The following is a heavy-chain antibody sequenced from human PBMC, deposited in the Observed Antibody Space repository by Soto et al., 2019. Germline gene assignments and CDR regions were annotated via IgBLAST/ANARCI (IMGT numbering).Heavy chain of an antibody. CDR3: ARFYGPSSSFDS. V-gene: IGHV4-59*01. D-gene: IGHD3-10*01. J-gene: IGHJ4*02. Sequence: QVQLLESGPGLVKPSETLSLTCTVSGVSISTYYWSWVRQPPGKGLEWIGYIYYTGNSVYNPSLKCRVTISVDTSKNQFSLRLSPVTAADTAVYYCARFYGPSSSFDSWGQGSLVTVSS. CDR1: GVSISTYY. CDR2: IYYTGNS.